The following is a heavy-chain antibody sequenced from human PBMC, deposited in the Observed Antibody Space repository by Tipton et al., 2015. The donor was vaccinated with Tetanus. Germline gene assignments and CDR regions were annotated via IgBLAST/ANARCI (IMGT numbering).Heavy chain of an antibody. D-gene: IGHD3-22*01. CDR1: GGSFSGYY. V-gene: IGHV4-34*01. J-gene: IGHJ4*02. CDR2: INHSGST. CDR3: ASLNYYDSSGYYVSPRFDY. Sequence: TLSLTCAVYGGSFSGYYWSWIRQPPGKGLEWIGEINHSGSTNYNPSLKSRVTISVDTSKNQFSLKLSSVTAADTAVYYCASLNYYDSSGYYVSPRFDYWGQGTLVTVSS.